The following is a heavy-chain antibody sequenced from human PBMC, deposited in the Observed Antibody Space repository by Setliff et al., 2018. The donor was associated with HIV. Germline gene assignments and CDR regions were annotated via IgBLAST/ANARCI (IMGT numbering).Heavy chain of an antibody. Sequence: AAGSLTLTCTAFGDYFSSYYWNWIRQSPGKGLEWIGYIYKSGCTNYNPSLKSRVTIKADTSKNQFTLKLTSVAAAVSAISYCARSLYNYANGLGYWGQGTQVTVSS. CDR3: ARSLYNYANGLGY. D-gene: IGHD3-16*02. J-gene: IGHJ4*02. V-gene: IGHV4-59*01. CDR2: IYKSGCT. CDR1: GDYFSSYY.